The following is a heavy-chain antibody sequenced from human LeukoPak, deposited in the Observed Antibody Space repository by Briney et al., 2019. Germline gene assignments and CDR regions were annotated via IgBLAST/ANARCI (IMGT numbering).Heavy chain of an antibody. CDR3: ARVGKDIVVVVAADYYFDY. CDR1: GFTFSDYY. J-gene: IGHJ4*02. V-gene: IGHV3-11*01. CDR2: ISSSGSTI. D-gene: IGHD2-15*01. Sequence: GGSLRLSCAASGFTFSDYYVSWIRQAPGKGLEWVSYISSSGSTIYYADSVKGRFTISRDNAKNSLYLQMNSLRAEDTAVYYCARVGKDIVVVVAADYYFDYWGQGTLVTVSS.